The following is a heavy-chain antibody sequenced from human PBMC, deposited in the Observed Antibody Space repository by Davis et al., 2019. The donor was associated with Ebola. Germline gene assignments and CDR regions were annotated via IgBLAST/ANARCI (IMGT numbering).Heavy chain of an antibody. Sequence: GESLKISCAASGFTFSSYAMSWVRQAPGKGLEWVSAISGSGGSTYYADSVKGRFTISRDNSKNTLYLQMNSLRAEDTAVYYCAKDRFTGTTPGFFDYWGQGTLVTVSS. CDR3: AKDRFTGTTPGFFDY. V-gene: IGHV3-23*01. J-gene: IGHJ4*02. D-gene: IGHD1-1*01. CDR2: ISGSGGST. CDR1: GFTFSSYA.